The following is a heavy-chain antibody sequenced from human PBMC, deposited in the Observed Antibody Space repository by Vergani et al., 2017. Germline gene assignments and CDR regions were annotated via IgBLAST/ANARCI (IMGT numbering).Heavy chain of an antibody. CDR2: ISNSGNTI. V-gene: IGHV3-11*01. Sequence: QVQLVESGGGLVKPGGSLRLSCAASRFSFSDHYMTWIRQAPGKGLEWVSYISNSGNTIEYADSLKGRFSISRDIATSSLFLQMDSLRAEDSAVYYCARDHRDYNNYPGTFDIWGQGSMVTVSS. CDR1: RFSFSDHY. D-gene: IGHD5-24*01. J-gene: IGHJ3*02. CDR3: ARDHRDYNNYPGTFDI.